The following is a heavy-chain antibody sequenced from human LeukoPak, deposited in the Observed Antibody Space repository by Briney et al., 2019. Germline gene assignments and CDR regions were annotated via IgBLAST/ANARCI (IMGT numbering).Heavy chain of an antibody. D-gene: IGHD6-6*01. J-gene: IGHJ5*02. CDR3: ARERPTIAARSSNWFDP. CDR2: ISAYNGNT. V-gene: IGHV1-18*01. Sequence: ASVKVPCKASGYTFTSYGISWVRQAPGQGLEWMGWISAYNGNTNYAQKLQGRVTMTTDTSTSTVYMELSSLRSEDTAVYYCARERPTIAARSSNWFDPWGQGTLVTVSS. CDR1: GYTFTSYG.